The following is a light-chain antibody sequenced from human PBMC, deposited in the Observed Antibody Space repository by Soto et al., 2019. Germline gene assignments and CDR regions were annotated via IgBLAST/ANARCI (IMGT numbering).Light chain of an antibody. J-gene: IGKJ1*01. CDR1: QGISSY. Sequence: IQMTQSTSSLSASVGDRVTITCRASQGISSYLAWYQQKPGKAPKLLIYAASTLQSGVPSRFSGSGSGTDFTLTISCLKSEDFATYYCQQYSSYPRTFGRGTKV. V-gene: IGKV1-8*01. CDR3: QQYSSYPRT. CDR2: AAS.